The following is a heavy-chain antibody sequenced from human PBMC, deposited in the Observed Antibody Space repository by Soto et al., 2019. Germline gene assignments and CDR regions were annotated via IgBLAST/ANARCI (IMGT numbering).Heavy chain of an antibody. CDR3: ARTRYYYFWSGPVQYYYYYYGQDV. V-gene: IGHV1-46*01. CDR2: INPSGGST. D-gene: IGHD3-3*01. CDR1: GYTFTSYY. J-gene: IGHJ6*02. Sequence: ASVKVSCKASGYTFTSYYMHWVRQAPGEGLEWMGIINPSGGSTSYAQKFQGRVTMTRDTSTSTVYMELSSLRSADTAVYYCARTRYYYFWSGPVQYYYYYYGQDVWGQGTTDTVSS.